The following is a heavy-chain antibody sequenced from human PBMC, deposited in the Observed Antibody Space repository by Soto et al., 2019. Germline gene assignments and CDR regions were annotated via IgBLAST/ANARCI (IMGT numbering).Heavy chain of an antibody. CDR2: ISGSGGST. V-gene: IGHV3-23*01. D-gene: IGHD2-15*01. CDR3: AKDDATCSGGSCYFRRAPYYFDY. J-gene: IGHJ4*02. Sequence: QLGGSLRLSCAASGFTFSSYAMSWVRQAPGKGLEWVSAISGSGGSTYYADSVKGRFTISRDNSKNTLYLQMNSLRAEDTAVYYCAKDDATCSGGSCYFRRAPYYFDYWGQGTLVTVSS. CDR1: GFTFSSYA.